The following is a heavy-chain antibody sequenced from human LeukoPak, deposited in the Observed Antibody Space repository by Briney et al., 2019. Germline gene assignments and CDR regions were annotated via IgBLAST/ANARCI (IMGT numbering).Heavy chain of an antibody. Sequence: ASVKVSCKASGYTFKAYYIHWLRQAPGQGFEWMGWINPTSADTKYSQNFQDNVSMTRDMSITTAFLELSRLTSDDTAVYYCARARGVGTSFNIDYWGQGTLVTVSS. CDR2: INPTSADT. J-gene: IGHJ4*02. V-gene: IGHV1-2*02. CDR3: ARARGVGTSFNIDY. CDR1: GYTFKAYY. D-gene: IGHD3-10*01.